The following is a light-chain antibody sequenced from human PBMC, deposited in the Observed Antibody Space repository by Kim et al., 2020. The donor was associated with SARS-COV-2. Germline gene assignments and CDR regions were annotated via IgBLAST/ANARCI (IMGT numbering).Light chain of an antibody. CDR3: NSLDSSGNHLV. Sequence: LGQTVRITCHGSSLRSYYASWYQQKPGQAPLLVIYGKNNRPSGIPDRFSGSSSGNTASLTITGAQAEDEADYYCNSLDSSGNHLVFGGGTQLTVL. J-gene: IGLJ3*02. CDR1: SLRSYY. CDR2: GKN. V-gene: IGLV3-19*01.